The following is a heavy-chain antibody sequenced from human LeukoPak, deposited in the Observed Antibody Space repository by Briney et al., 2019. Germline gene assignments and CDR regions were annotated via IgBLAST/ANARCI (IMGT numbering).Heavy chain of an antibody. CDR3: ARGAGSSSPDIYYYYYYYMDV. D-gene: IGHD6-6*01. J-gene: IGHJ6*03. Sequence: SETLSLTCAVYGGSFSGYYWSWIRQPPGKGLEWIGEINHSGSTNYNPSLKSRATISVDTSKNQFSLKLSSVTAADTAVYYCARGAGSSSPDIYYYYYYYMDVWGKGTTVTVSS. V-gene: IGHV4-34*01. CDR2: INHSGST. CDR1: GGSFSGYY.